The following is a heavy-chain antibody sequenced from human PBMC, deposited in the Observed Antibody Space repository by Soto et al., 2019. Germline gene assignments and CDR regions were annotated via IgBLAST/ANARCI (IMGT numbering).Heavy chain of an antibody. CDR1: SGSLSGYY. J-gene: IGHJ4*02. D-gene: IGHD6-25*01. Sequence: SETLSLTCSIYSGSLSGYYWSWIRQPPGEGLEWVGEISQSGNTNYSPSLKSRVSISIGTSKKQFSLDLASVSAASTAVYYCARSPKVSGWPQTSPEFWAQGTMVTCSS. CDR3: ARSPKVSGWPQTSPEF. V-gene: IGHV4-34*01. CDR2: ISQSGNT.